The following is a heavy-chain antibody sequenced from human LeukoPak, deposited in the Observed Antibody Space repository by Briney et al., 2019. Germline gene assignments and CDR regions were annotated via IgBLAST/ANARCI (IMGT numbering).Heavy chain of an antibody. CDR1: GFTFSSYA. CDR2: ISGSGGST. D-gene: IGHD6-13*01. V-gene: IGHV3-23*01. CDR3: AKDSAAGTLPYYFDY. Sequence: GGSLRLSCAASGFTFSSYAMSWVRQAPGKGLEWVSAISGSGGSTYHADSVKGRFTISRDNSKNTLYLQMNSLRAEDTAVYYCAKDSAAGTLPYYFDYWGQGTLVTVSS. J-gene: IGHJ4*02.